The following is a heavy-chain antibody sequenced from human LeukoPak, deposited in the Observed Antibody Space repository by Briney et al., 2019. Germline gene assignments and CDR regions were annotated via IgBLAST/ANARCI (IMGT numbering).Heavy chain of an antibody. J-gene: IGHJ5*02. CDR2: IYYSGST. Sequence: RASETLSLTCTVSGGSISSYYWSWIRQPPGKGLEWIGYIYYSGSTNHNPSLKSRVTISVDTSKNQFSLKLSSVTAADTAVYYCARGGYSGYDRKILLDPWGQGTLVTVSS. CDR1: GGSISSYY. CDR3: ARGGYSGYDRKILLDP. D-gene: IGHD5-12*01. V-gene: IGHV4-59*01.